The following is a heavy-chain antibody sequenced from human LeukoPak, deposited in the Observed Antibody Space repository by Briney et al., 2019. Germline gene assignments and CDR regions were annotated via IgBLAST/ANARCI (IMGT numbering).Heavy chain of an antibody. CDR3: AKVGNYYYGWEAYYFFEH. V-gene: IGHV3-7*01. Sequence: PGGSLRLSCAASGFTFTTYWMSWVRQAPGKGLEWVANIKQDGTEKYYVDSVRGGFTISRDNAKNPLYLQMNSLRVEDTAVYYCAKVGNYYYGWEAYYFFEHGGQGTPVTASS. D-gene: IGHD3-10*01. CDR2: IKQDGTEK. CDR1: GFTFTTYW. J-gene: IGHJ1*01.